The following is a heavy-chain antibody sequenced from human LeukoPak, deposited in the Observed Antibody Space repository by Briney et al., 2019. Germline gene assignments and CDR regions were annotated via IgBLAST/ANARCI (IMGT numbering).Heavy chain of an antibody. V-gene: IGHV3-21*04. J-gene: IGHJ4*02. CDR2: ISTSSRHI. CDR1: GFTFDSFS. Sequence: KTGGSLRLSCAASGFTFDSFSMNWVRQAPGKGLEWVSSISTSSRHIYHADSVKGRFTISRDNSKNTLYLQMNSLRAEDTAVYYCARVAEGSGYAFDYWGQGTLVTVSS. D-gene: IGHD3-3*01. CDR3: ARVAEGSGYAFDY.